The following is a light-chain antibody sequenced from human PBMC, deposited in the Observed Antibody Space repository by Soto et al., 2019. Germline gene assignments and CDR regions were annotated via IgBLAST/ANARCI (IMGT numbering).Light chain of an antibody. Sequence: SYELTRPPSVSVAPGQRARITCGGNNIGSKGVHWYQQKPGQGPVLVVYDDSDRPSGIPERFSGSNSGNTATLTISRVEAGDEADYHCQVWDSSRRVFGGGTKLTVL. CDR3: QVWDSSRRV. CDR1: NIGSKG. V-gene: IGLV3-21*02. CDR2: DDS. J-gene: IGLJ3*02.